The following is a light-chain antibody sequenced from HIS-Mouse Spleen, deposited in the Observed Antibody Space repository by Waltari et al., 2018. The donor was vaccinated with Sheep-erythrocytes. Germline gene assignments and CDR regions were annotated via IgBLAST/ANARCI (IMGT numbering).Light chain of an antibody. Sequence: QSALTQPASVSGSPGQSITIPCTGTSSDAGGYNLVSGYQHHPGKAPNLMIYEGSKRPSGVSNRFSGSKSGNTASLTISGLQAEDEADYYCCSYAGSSTPWVFGGGTKLTVL. V-gene: IGLV2-23*01. CDR3: CSYAGSSTPWV. CDR2: EGS. CDR1: SSDAGGYNL. J-gene: IGLJ3*02.